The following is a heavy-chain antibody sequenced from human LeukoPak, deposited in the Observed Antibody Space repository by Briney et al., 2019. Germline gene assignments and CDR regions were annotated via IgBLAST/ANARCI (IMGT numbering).Heavy chain of an antibody. CDR3: ARDLVGYSNASEGGDYYYYYYMDV. Sequence: SETLSLTCTVSGGSISSGSYYWSWIRQPAGKGLEWIGRIYTSGSTNYNPSLKSRVTISVDTSKNQFSLKLSSVTAADTAVYYCARDLVGYSNASEGGDYYYYYYMDVWGKGTTVTVSS. CDR2: IYTSGST. V-gene: IGHV4-61*02. J-gene: IGHJ6*03. D-gene: IGHD5-18*01. CDR1: GGSISSGSYY.